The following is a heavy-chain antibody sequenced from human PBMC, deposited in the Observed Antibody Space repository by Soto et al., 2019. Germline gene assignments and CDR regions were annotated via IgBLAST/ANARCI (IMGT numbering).Heavy chain of an antibody. J-gene: IGHJ4*02. CDR2: ISAYNGNT. D-gene: IGHD6-19*01. Sequence: ASVKVSCKASGYTFTSYGISWVRQAPGQGLEWMGWISAYNGNTNYAQKLQGRVTMTTDTSTSTAYMELRSLRSDDTAAYYCARVRGDSSGSTVGYFDYWGQGTLVTVSS. V-gene: IGHV1-18*01. CDR1: GYTFTSYG. CDR3: ARVRGDSSGSTVGYFDY.